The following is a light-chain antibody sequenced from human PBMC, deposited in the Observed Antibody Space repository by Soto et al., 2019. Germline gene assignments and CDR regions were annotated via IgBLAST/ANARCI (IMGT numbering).Light chain of an antibody. Sequence: DIQMTQSPSTLSASVGDRVTITCRASQSISGWLAWYQQNPGKAPKLLIYKASTLESGVPSRFSGSGSGTEFTITISSLQPDDFATYDCQQYNNYGSWTFGQGTKVEIK. V-gene: IGKV1-5*03. J-gene: IGKJ1*01. CDR3: QQYNNYGSWT. CDR2: KAS. CDR1: QSISGW.